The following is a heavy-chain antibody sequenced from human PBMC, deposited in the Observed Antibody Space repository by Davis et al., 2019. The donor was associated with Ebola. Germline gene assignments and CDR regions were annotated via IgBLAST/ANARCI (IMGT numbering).Heavy chain of an antibody. V-gene: IGHV4-59*01. J-gene: IGHJ5*02. CDR1: GGSISSYY. D-gene: IGHD3-3*01. Sequence: SETLSLTCTVSGGSISSYYWSWIRQPPGKGLEWIGYIYYSGSTNYNPSLKSRVTITVDTSKNQFSLQLSSVTAAEPAVYYCARVNYDFWSGYANWFDPWGQGTLVTVSS. CDR3: ARVNYDFWSGYANWFDP. CDR2: IYYSGST.